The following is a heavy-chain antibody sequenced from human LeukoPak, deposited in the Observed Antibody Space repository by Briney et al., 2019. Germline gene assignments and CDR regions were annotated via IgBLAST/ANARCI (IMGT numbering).Heavy chain of an antibody. CDR1: GFIFSNYA. D-gene: IGHD6-6*01. J-gene: IGHJ3*02. CDR3: ARDRGPHRSSPNSGAFDI. Sequence: PGGSLRLSCAASGFIFSNYAMSWVRQAPGKGLEWISYITSAGSTYYAGSVKGRFTISRDNAKTSLFLQMNNLGAEDTAVYYCARDRGPHRSSPNSGAFDIWGQGTMVTVSS. V-gene: IGHV3-11*04. CDR2: ITSAGST.